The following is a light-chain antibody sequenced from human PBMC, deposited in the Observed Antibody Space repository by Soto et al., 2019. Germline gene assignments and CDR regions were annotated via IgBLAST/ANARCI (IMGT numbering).Light chain of an antibody. CDR3: TSYTSSGPWV. V-gene: IGLV2-14*01. CDR2: EVN. CDR1: SGDVGGYNY. Sequence: QSVLTQPASVSGCPGQSITISCTGTSGDVGGYNYVSWYQLDPGKAPKLIIYEVNNRPSGVSNRFSGSKSGNTASLTISGLQAEDEADYYCTSYTSSGPWVFGGGTKLTVL. J-gene: IGLJ3*02.